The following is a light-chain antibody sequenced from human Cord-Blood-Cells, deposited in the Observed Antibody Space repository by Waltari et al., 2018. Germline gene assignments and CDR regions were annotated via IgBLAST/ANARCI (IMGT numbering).Light chain of an antibody. J-gene: IGLJ3*02. V-gene: IGLV2-23*01. Sequence: QSALTQPASVSAFPGQSITISCNGTSSDPGSYNIFPCYHQHPCKAPKLMSYEGSKRPSVFSKRFSVSKSGNTASLTFSVLQAEDEADYYCCSYAGSSTWVFGGGTKLTFL. CDR1: SSDPGSYNI. CDR2: EGS. CDR3: CSYAGSSTWV.